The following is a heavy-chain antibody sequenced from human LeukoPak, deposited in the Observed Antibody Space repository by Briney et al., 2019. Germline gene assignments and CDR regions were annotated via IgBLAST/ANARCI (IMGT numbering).Heavy chain of an antibody. V-gene: IGHV4-30-2*01. CDR3: ARGLRYYYYYYMDV. J-gene: IGHJ6*03. Sequence: SETLSLTCAVSGGSISSGGYSWSWIRQPPGTGLEWIGYIYHSGSTYYNPSLKSRITISVDRSKNQFSLKLSSVTAADTAVYYCARGLRYYYYYYMDVWGKGTTVTVSS. CDR2: IYHSGST. CDR1: GGSISSGGYS.